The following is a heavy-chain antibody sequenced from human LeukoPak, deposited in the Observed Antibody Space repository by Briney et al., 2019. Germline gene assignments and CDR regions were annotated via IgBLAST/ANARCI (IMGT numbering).Heavy chain of an antibody. CDR2: INHSGIT. J-gene: IGHJ5*02. CDR3: ARTSVYYYGSGSYLKRRYNWFDP. CDR1: GGSFNGYY. Sequence: PSETLSLTCAVYGGSFNGYYWNWIRQPPGKGLEWIGGINHSGITNYNPSLKSRVTISVDTSKNQFSLKLSSVTAADTVVYYCARTSVYYYGSGSYLKRRYNWFDPWGQGTLVTVSS. D-gene: IGHD3-10*01. V-gene: IGHV4-34*01.